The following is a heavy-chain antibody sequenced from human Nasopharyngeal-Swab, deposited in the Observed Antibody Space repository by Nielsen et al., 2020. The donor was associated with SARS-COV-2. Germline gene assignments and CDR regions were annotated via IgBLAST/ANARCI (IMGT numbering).Heavy chain of an antibody. CDR1: GFFFRSYT. CDR3: AKDGVLGMWGYFDF. V-gene: IGHV3-21*01. D-gene: IGHD1-26*01. J-gene: IGHJ4*02. Sequence: GESLKISCAASGFFFRSYTMNWVHQAPGKGLEWVSTISFNGIHIYYADSVKGRFTISRDNARNSVFLQMNSLRAEDTAVYYCAKDGVLGMWGYFDFGGQGTMVTVSS. CDR2: ISFNGIHI.